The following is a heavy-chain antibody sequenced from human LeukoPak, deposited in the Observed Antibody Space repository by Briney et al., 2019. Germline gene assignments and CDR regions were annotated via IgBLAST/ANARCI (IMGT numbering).Heavy chain of an antibody. CDR2: IGGGSESI. V-gene: IGHV3-23*01. J-gene: IGHJ4*02. CDR3: TKDEYFDFWSGSKSSGY. CDR1: GFTFSSCA. Sequence: GGSLRLSCAASGFTFSSCAMSWVRQAPGKGLGWVSGIGGGSESIHYADSVKGRFRVSRDNSKNTLFLQMDSLRVEDTATYYCTKDEYFDFWSGSKSSGYWGQGTLVTVSS. D-gene: IGHD3-3*01.